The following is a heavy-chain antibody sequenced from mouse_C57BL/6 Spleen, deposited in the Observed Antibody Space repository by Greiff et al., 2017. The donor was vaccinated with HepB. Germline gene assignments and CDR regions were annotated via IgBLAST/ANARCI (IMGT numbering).Heavy chain of an antibody. CDR3: ARRSNSFAY. D-gene: IGHD2-5*01. CDR2: IDPSDSYT. CDR1: GYTFTSYW. V-gene: IGHV1-50*01. J-gene: IGHJ3*01. Sequence: QVQLQQPGAELVKPGASVKLSCKASGYTFTSYWMQWVKQRPGQGLEWIGEIDPSDSYTNYNQTFKGKATLTVDTSSSTAYMKHSSLTSEDSAVYYWARRSNSFAYWGQGTLVTVSA.